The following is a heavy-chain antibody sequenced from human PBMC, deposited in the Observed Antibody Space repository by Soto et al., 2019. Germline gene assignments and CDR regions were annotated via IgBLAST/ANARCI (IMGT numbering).Heavy chain of an antibody. Sequence: QLQLQESGSGLVKPSQTLSLTCAVSGGSISSGGYSWSWIRQPPGKGLEWIGYIYHSGSSYYNPSLNRRVTISVDTSKNQSSLQPSSVTAADTAVYYCATAPPPWGQGTLVTVSS. CDR2: IYHSGSS. J-gene: IGHJ5*02. V-gene: IGHV4-30-2*01. CDR3: ATAPPP. CDR1: GGSISSGGYS.